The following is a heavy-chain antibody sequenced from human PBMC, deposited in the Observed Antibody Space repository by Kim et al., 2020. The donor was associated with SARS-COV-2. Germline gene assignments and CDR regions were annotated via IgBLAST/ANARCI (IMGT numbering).Heavy chain of an antibody. D-gene: IGHD3-3*01. CDR3: ARGRGNFGYGIGV. Sequence: GGSLRLSCAASGFTFSSFWMHWVRQAPGTGLMWVSRINNVGSATIYADSVKGRFTISRDNAKSTLYLQMNSLRVEDTAVYYCARGRGNFGYGIGVWGQGTTVTVSS. CDR1: GFTFSSFW. J-gene: IGHJ6*02. CDR2: INNVGSAT. V-gene: IGHV3-74*01.